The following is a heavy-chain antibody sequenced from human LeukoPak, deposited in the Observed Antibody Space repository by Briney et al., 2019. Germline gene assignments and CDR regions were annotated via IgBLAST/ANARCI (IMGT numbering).Heavy chain of an antibody. Sequence: SETLSLTCTVSGGSISSYCWSWIRQPAGKGLEWIGRIYTSGSTNYNPSLKSRVTMSVDTSKNQFSLKLSSVTAADTAVYYCARDGNYYDSSGYYPIDYWGQGTLVTVSS. J-gene: IGHJ4*02. V-gene: IGHV4-4*07. CDR1: GGSISSYC. D-gene: IGHD3-22*01. CDR2: IYTSGST. CDR3: ARDGNYYDSSGYYPIDY.